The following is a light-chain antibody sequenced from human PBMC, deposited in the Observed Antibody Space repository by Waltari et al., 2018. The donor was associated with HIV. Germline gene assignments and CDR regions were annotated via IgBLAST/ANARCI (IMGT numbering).Light chain of an antibody. CDR3: SSYTTSSTWV. V-gene: IGLV2-18*02. CDR2: EVT. J-gene: IGLJ3*02. Sequence: QSALTQPPSVSGSLGQSVTISCTGPSSDIGASHRVSWYQQSPGTAPKLRIYEVTHRPSGVPVRFSGSKSGNTASLTISGLQADDEADYYCSSYTTSSTWVFGGGTKLTVL. CDR1: SSDIGASHR.